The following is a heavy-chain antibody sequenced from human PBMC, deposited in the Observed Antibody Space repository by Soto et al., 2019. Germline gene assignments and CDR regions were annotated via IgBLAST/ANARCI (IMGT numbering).Heavy chain of an antibody. J-gene: IGHJ4*02. Sequence: ASVKVSCKASGGTFSSYTISWVRQAPGQGLEWMGRIIPILGIANYAQKFQGRVTITADKSTSTAYMELSSLRSEDTAVYYCARERLDYGDPGFDYWGQGTLVTVSS. CDR1: GGTFSSYT. CDR2: IIPILGIA. V-gene: IGHV1-69*04. D-gene: IGHD4-17*01. CDR3: ARERLDYGDPGFDY.